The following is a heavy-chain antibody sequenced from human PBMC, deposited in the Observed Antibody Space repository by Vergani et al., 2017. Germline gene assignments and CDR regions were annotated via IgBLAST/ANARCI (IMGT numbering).Heavy chain of an antibody. D-gene: IGHD3-22*01. CDR1: GGSISSGGYY. V-gene: IGHV4-31*03. CDR3: ARSPYYYDSSGYYADAFDI. CDR2: IYYSGST. J-gene: IGHJ3*02. Sequence: QVQLQESGPGLVKPSQTLSLTCTVSGGSISSGGYYWSWIRQHPGKGLEWIGYIYYSGSTYYNPSLKSRVTISVDTSKNQFSLKLSSVTVADTAVYYCARSPYYYDSSGYYADAFDIWGQGTMVTVSS.